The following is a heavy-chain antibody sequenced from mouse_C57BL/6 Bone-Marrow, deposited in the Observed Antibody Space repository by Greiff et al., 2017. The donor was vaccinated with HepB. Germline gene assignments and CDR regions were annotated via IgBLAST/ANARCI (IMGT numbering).Heavy chain of an antibody. D-gene: IGHD2-4*01. CDR1: GFTFSSYG. V-gene: IGHV5-6*01. J-gene: IGHJ3*01. CDR3: AKRVYYDYVCFAY. Sequence: EVQRVESGGDLVKPGGSLKLSCAASGFTFSSYGMSWVRQTPDKRLEWVATISSGGSYTYYPDSVKGRFTISRDNAKNTLCLKMSSLKSEDTAMYYCAKRVYYDYVCFAYWGQGTLVTVSA. CDR2: ISSGGSYT.